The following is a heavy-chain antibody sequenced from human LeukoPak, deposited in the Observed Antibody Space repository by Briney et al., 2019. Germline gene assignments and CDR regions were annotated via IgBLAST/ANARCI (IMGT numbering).Heavy chain of an antibody. CDR2: ISSSSSYI. CDR1: GFTFSSYS. J-gene: IGHJ4*02. V-gene: IGHV3-21*01. D-gene: IGHD2-15*01. Sequence: PGGSLRLSCAASGFTFSSYSMNWVRQAPEKGLEWVSSISSSSSYIYYADSVKGRFTISRDNAKNSLYLQMNSLRAEDTAVYYCARGYCSGGSCYHYFDYWGQGTLVTVSS. CDR3: ARGYCSGGSCYHYFDY.